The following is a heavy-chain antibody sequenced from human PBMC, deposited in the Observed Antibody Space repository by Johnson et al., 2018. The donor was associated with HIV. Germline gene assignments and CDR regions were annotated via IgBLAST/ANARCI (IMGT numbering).Heavy chain of an antibody. CDR3: ARGMTTVTNHDAFDI. CDR2: IYSGGST. V-gene: IGHV3-66*02. J-gene: IGHJ3*02. CDR1: GFTFSSYW. Sequence: EQLVESGGGLVQPGGSLRLSCAASGFTFSSYWMHWVRQAPGKGLVWVSVIYSGGSTYYADSVKGRFTISRDNSKNTLYLQMNSLRAEDTAVYYCARGMTTVTNHDAFDIWGQGTMVTVSS. D-gene: IGHD4-17*01.